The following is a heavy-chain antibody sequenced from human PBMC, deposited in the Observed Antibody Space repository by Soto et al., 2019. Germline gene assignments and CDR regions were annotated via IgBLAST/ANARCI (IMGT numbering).Heavy chain of an antibody. V-gene: IGHV3-33*01. D-gene: IGHD3-3*01. J-gene: IGHJ6*02. CDR1: GFTFSSYG. CDR3: ARDLYYDFWSGYDYYYGMDV. CDR2: IWYDGSNK. Sequence: PGGSLRLSCAAFGFTFSSYGMHWVRQAPGKGLEWVAVIWYDGSNKYYADSVKGRFTISRDNSKNTLYLQMNSMRAEDTAVYYCARDLYYDFWSGYDYYYGMDVWGQGTTVTVSS.